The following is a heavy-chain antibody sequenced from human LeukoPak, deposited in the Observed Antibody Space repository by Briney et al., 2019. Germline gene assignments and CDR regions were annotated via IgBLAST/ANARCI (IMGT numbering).Heavy chain of an antibody. Sequence: SVKVSCKASGYTFTSYDINGVRQAPGQGLEWMGGIIPIFGTANYAQKFQGRVTITADKSTSTAYMELSSLRSEGTAVYYCARQIDGGYYYYMDVWGKGTTVTVSS. CDR2: IIPIFGTA. CDR3: ARQIDGGYYYYMDV. J-gene: IGHJ6*03. D-gene: IGHD3-10*01. CDR1: GYTFTSYD. V-gene: IGHV1-69*06.